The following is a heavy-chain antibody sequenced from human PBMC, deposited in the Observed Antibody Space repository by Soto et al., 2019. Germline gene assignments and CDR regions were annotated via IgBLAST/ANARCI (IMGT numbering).Heavy chain of an antibody. J-gene: IGHJ5*02. CDR1: GYTFTSHS. D-gene: IGHD3-10*01. V-gene: IGHV1-18*04. CDR3: ARVGYYYGSGSYLFDP. Sequence: QVQLVQSGAEVKKPGASVKVSCKASGYTFTSHSISWVRRAPGEGLEWVGWISAYNGYTNYAENFQGRVTMTTDASTSTAYMELRSLRSDDTVVYYCARVGYYYGSGSYLFDPWGQGTLVTVSS. CDR2: ISAYNGYT.